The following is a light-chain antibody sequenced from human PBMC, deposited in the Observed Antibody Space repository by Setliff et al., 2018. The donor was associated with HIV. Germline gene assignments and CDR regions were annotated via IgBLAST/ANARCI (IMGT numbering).Light chain of an antibody. J-gene: IGLJ1*01. CDR2: EVT. CDR1: SSDVGRYNY. Sequence: QSALTQPASVSGSPGQSITISCTGTSSDVGRYNYVSWYQQHPGKAPKLIIYEVTNRPSGVSTRFSGSKSGNTASLTISGVQAEDEADYYCRSYTSSSTLGSYVFGIGTKVTVL. V-gene: IGLV2-14*01. CDR3: RSYTSSSTLGSYV.